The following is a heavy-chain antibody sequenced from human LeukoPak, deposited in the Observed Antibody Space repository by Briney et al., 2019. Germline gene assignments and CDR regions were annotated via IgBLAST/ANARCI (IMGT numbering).Heavy chain of an antibody. V-gene: IGHV4-39*01. CDR2: VYYTGNT. CDR1: AGSITSSDYH. CDR3: ARHVDTGYFQH. D-gene: IGHD1-14*01. Sequence: SETLSLTCTVSAGSITSSDYHWAWIRQSPGKGLEWIGNVYYTGNTNYNPSLKSRVTISVDTSKNQFSLKLSSVTAADTAVYYCARHVDTGYFQHWGQGTLVTVSS. J-gene: IGHJ1*01.